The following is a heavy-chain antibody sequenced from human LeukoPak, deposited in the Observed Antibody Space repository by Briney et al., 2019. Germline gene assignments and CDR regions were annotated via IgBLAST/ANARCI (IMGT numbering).Heavy chain of an antibody. CDR1: GGSISSYY. V-gene: IGHV4-59*12. D-gene: IGHD2-2*01. Sequence: SETLSLTCTVSGGSISSYYWSWIRQPPGKGLEWIGYIYYSGSTNYNPSLKSRVTISVDTSKNQFSLKLSSVTAADTAVYYCAREIVVVPAAISQFDPWGQGTLVTVSS. CDR3: AREIVVVPAAISQFDP. J-gene: IGHJ5*02. CDR2: IYYSGST.